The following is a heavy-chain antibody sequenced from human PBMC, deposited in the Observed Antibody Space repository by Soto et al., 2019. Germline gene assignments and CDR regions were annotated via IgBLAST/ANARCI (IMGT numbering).Heavy chain of an antibody. CDR1: GFTFSSYS. D-gene: IGHD2-15*01. CDR3: ARDDLSGGRADAFDI. CDR2: ISSSSSYI. J-gene: IGHJ3*02. Sequence: GGSLRLSCAASGFTFSSYSMNWVRQAPGKGLEWVSSISSSSSYIYYADSVKGRFTISRDNAKNSLYLQMNSLRAEDTAVYYCARDDLSGGRADAFDIWGQGTMVTVS. V-gene: IGHV3-21*01.